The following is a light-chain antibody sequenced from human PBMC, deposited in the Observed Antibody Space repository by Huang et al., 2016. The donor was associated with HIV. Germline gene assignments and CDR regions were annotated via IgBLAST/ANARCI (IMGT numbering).Light chain of an antibody. J-gene: IGKJ4*01. Sequence: EILMTQSPATLSVSPGERATLPCRASQSVSSKLAWYQQKPGHAPRLLIYGASSRASGIPARFSGSGSGTEFTLIINSLQSEDFVVYYCQQYDTWPLTFGGGTKVEIK. V-gene: IGKV3D-15*01. CDR3: QQYDTWPLT. CDR1: QSVSSK. CDR2: GAS.